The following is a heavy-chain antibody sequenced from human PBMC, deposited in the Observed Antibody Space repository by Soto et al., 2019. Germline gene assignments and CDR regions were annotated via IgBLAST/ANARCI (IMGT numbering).Heavy chain of an antibody. V-gene: IGHV1-69*06. CDR1: GDIFSGYS. Sequence: SVKVSCKTSGDIFSGYSISWVRQAPGQGLEWMGGIIPIFGTTNYAQRFHGRVTITADKSTSTVYMELYSLKSDDTAVYYCARDLGSGYDPGDYWGQGTLVTVSS. CDR3: ARDLGSGYDPGDY. J-gene: IGHJ4*02. CDR2: IIPIFGTT. D-gene: IGHD5-12*01.